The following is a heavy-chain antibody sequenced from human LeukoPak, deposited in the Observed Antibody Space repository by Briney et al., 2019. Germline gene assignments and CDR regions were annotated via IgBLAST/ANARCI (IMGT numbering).Heavy chain of an antibody. J-gene: IGHJ6*03. V-gene: IGHV3-21*01. CDR1: GFTFSSYG. Sequence: GGSLRLSCAASGFTFSSYGMNWVRQAPGKGLEWVSSISSSSSYIYYADSVKGRFTISRDNAKNSLYLQMNSLRAEDTAVYYCARSYYYDSSGYPLYYYYYYMDVWGKGTTVTVSS. D-gene: IGHD3-22*01. CDR2: ISSSSSYI. CDR3: ARSYYYDSSGYPLYYYYYYMDV.